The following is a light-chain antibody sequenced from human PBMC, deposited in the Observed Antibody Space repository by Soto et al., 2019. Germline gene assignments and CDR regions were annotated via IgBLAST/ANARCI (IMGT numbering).Light chain of an antibody. CDR1: QSISTY. CDR3: QQSYSTPWT. V-gene: IGKV1-39*01. Sequence: IQMTQSPSSLSASVGDRVTITCRASQSISTYLNWFQQKPGKAPNLLIYAASTLQSGGPSRFSGSGSGTHFTLTISSLQPEDFATYYCQQSYSTPWTFGQGTKVDIK. J-gene: IGKJ1*01. CDR2: AAS.